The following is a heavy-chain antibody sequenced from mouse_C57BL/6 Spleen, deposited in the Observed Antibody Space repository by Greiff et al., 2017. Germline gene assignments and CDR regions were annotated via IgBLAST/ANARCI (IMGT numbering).Heavy chain of an antibody. CDR1: GYSFTDYN. Sequence: EVQLQESGPELVKPGASVKISCKASGYSFTDYNMNWVKQSNGKSLEWIGVINPNYGTSSYNQKFKGKATLTVGQSSSTTYMQLDGLTSEDSAVYYCTRDNSYAMDYWGQGTSVTVSS. CDR2: INPNYGTS. V-gene: IGHV1-39*01. D-gene: IGHD1-3*01. J-gene: IGHJ4*01. CDR3: TRDNSYAMDY.